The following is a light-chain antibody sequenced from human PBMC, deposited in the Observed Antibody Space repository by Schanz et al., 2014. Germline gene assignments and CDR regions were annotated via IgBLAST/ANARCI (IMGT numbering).Light chain of an antibody. Sequence: DIVLTQSPGTLSLSPGETATLSCRASQSVSSSYLAWYQQRPGQAPRLLIYAASSRATGIPDRFSGAGSGTDFSLTISRLEPEDFAVYFCQQYGTSPQTFGLGTKVEIK. CDR3: QQYGTSPQT. J-gene: IGKJ1*01. V-gene: IGKV3-20*01. CDR1: QSVSSSY. CDR2: AAS.